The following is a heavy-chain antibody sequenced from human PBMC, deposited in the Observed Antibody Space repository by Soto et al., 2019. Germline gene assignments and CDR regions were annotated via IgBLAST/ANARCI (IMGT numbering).Heavy chain of an antibody. J-gene: IGHJ4*02. Sequence: QVQLVESGGGVVQPGRSLRLSCAASGFTFSSYGMHWVRQAPGKGLEWVAVISYDGSNKYYADSVKGRFTISRDNSKNTLYLQMNSLRSEDTAVYYCAKDPGTFDYRPDYWGQGTLVTVSS. CDR2: ISYDGSNK. CDR3: AKDPGTFDYRPDY. V-gene: IGHV3-30*18. CDR1: GFTFSSYG. D-gene: IGHD4-4*01.